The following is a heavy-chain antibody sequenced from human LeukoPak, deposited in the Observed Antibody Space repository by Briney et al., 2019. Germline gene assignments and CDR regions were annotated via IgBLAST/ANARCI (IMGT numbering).Heavy chain of an antibody. CDR3: ARVAAFEYYYYMDV. Sequence: ASVKVSCKASGYTFTSYDINWVRQATGQGLEWMGWMNPNSGNTGYAQKFQGRVTMTRNTSISTAYMELSSLRSEDTAVYYCARVAAFEYYYYMDVWGKGTTVTVSS. V-gene: IGHV1-8*01. D-gene: IGHD3-9*01. CDR2: MNPNSGNT. J-gene: IGHJ6*03. CDR1: GYTFTSYD.